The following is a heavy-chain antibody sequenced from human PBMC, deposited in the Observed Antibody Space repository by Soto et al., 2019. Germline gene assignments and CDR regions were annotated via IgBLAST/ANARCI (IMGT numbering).Heavy chain of an antibody. D-gene: IGHD3-22*01. V-gene: IGHV1-8*01. CDR2: MNPNSGNT. CDR1: GYTFTSYD. Sequence: GASVNVSCKASGYTFTSYDINWVRQATGQGLEWMGWMNPNSGNTGYAQKFQGRVTMTRNTSISTVYMELSSLRSEDTAVYYCARDNVMITMIVVVITPGGMDVWGQGTTVTVSS. CDR3: ARDNVMITMIVVVITPGGMDV. J-gene: IGHJ6*02.